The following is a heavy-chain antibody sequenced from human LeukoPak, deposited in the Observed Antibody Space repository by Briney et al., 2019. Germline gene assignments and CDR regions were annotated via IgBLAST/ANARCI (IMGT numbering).Heavy chain of an antibody. CDR2: IYYTGST. J-gene: IGHJ4*02. CDR1: GGSISSYY. CDR3: ARGSKAAPGTFDY. V-gene: IGHV4-59*01. D-gene: IGHD6-13*01. Sequence: SETLSLTCTVSGGSISSYYWSWIRQPPGKGLEWIGHIYYTGSTGYNPSLKSRVAISVDTSKNQFSLKLSSVTAADTAVYYCARGSKAAPGTFDYWGQGTLVTVSS.